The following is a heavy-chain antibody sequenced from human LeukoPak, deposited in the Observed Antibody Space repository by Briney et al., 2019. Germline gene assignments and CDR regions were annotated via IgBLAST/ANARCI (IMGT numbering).Heavy chain of an antibody. CDR1: GFTFSSYS. CDR3: ARERDDIVVVVAATEYYFDY. Sequence: PGGSLRLSCAASGFTFSSYSMNWVRQAPGKGLEWVSSISSSSYIYYADSVKGRFTISRDNAKNSLYLQMNSLRAEDTAVYYCARERDDIVVVVAATEYYFDYWGQGTLVTVSS. J-gene: IGHJ4*02. V-gene: IGHV3-21*01. D-gene: IGHD2-15*01. CDR2: ISSSSYI.